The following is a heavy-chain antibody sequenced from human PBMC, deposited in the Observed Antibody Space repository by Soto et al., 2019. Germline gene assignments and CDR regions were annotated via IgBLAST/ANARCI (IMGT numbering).Heavy chain of an antibody. D-gene: IGHD4-17*01. J-gene: IGHJ3*02. CDR1: GFTFSSYS. Sequence: GGSLRLSCAASGFTFSSYSMNWVRQAPGKGLEWVSSISSSSSYIYYADSVKGRFTISRDNAKNSLYLQMNSLRAEDTAVYYCAREGNYDDHDAFDIWGQGTMVTVSS. CDR2: ISSSSSYI. CDR3: AREGNYDDHDAFDI. V-gene: IGHV3-21*01.